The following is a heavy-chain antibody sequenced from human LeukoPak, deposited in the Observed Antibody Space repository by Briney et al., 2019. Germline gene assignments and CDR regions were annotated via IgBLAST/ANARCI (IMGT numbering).Heavy chain of an antibody. Sequence: GGSLRLSCAASGFTFYVYTMHWVRQAPGKGLEWVSLISWDDGSTYYADSVKGRFTISRDNSKNSLYLQMNNLRTEDTALYYCAKDQMNRYYYGMDVWGQGTTVTVSS. CDR1: GFTFYVYT. CDR2: ISWDDGST. CDR3: AKDQMNRYYYGMDV. V-gene: IGHV3-43*01. J-gene: IGHJ6*02.